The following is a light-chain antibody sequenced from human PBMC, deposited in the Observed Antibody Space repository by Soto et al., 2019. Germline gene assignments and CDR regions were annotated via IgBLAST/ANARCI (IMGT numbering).Light chain of an antibody. Sequence: EIVLTQSPGTLSLSPGEGATLSCRASQSVSSSYLAWYQQKPGQAPRLLIYGTSSRATAIPDRFSGSGSGTDFTLTISRLEPEYFAVYYCQQYGSSSWTFGQGTKVEIK. CDR3: QQYGSSSWT. J-gene: IGKJ1*01. V-gene: IGKV3-20*01. CDR1: QSVSSSY. CDR2: GTS.